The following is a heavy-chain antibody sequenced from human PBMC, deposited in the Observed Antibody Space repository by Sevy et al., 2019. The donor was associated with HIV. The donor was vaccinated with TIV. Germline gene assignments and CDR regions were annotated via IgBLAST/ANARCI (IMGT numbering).Heavy chain of an antibody. CDR2: IYYNGHI. V-gene: IGHV4-59*08. CDR3: PGENAWGRGYS. J-gene: IGHJ4*02. Sequence: SESLSLTCTVSGGSITSLYWNWIRQPPGKGLEWIANIYYNGHINYNPSLKSRVTLSLDTSKNQFSLRLSSVTAADTAMSHCPGENAWGRGYSWGMGTLVTVSS. CDR1: GGSITSLY. D-gene: IGHD1-26*01.